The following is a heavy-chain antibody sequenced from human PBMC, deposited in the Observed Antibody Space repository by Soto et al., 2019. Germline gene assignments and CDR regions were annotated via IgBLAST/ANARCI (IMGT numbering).Heavy chain of an antibody. J-gene: IGHJ4*02. Sequence: GGSLRLSGAGSGCTFSHAWMNWVRQAPGKGLEWVGRIKSKTDGGTTDYAAPVKGRFTISRDDSKNTLYLQMNSLKTEDTAVYYCTIDYGDYVFDYWGQGTLVTVSS. CDR1: GCTFSHAW. CDR3: TIDYGDYVFDY. D-gene: IGHD4-17*01. V-gene: IGHV3-15*07. CDR2: IKSKTDGGTT.